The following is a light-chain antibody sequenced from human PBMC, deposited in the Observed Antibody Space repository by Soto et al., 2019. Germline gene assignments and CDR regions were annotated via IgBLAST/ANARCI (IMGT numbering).Light chain of an antibody. CDR2: GNS. CDR3: QSYDSSLSALYV. Sequence: QSVLTQPPSVSGAPGQRVTISCTGSSSNIGAGYDVHWYQQLPGTAPKLLIYGNSNRPSGVPDRFSGSKSGTSASLAITGLQAEDEADYYCQSYDSSLSALYVFGTGTKLIVL. J-gene: IGLJ1*01. CDR1: SSNIGAGYD. V-gene: IGLV1-40*01.